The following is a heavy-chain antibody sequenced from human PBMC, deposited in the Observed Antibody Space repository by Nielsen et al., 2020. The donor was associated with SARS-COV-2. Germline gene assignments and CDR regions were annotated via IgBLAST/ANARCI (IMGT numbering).Heavy chain of an antibody. CDR3: AKDLRRTTMVRGVMGGGMDV. V-gene: IGHV3-23*01. J-gene: IGHJ6*02. Sequence: VRQAPGKGLEWVSAISGSGGSTYYADSVKGRFTISRDNSKNTLYLQMNSLRAEDTAVYYCAKDLRRTTMVRGVMGGGMDVWGQGTTVTVSS. CDR2: ISGSGGST. D-gene: IGHD3-10*01.